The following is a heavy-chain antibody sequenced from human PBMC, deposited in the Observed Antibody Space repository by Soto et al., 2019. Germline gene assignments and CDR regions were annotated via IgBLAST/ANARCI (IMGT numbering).Heavy chain of an antibody. Sequence: LRLCCAASDFTFSSYSMHWVCQAPCKGLEWVAVISYDGSNKYYADSVKGRFTISRDNAKNTLYLQMNSLRAEDTAVYYCARGYYDFWSGYYSLYYGMDVWGQGTTVTVSS. V-gene: IGHV3-30-3*01. CDR2: ISYDGSNK. CDR3: ARGYYDFWSGYYSLYYGMDV. D-gene: IGHD3-3*01. J-gene: IGHJ6*02. CDR1: DFTFSSYS.